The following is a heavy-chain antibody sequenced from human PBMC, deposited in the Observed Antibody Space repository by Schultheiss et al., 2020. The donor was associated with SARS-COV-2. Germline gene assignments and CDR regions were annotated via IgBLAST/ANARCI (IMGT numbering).Heavy chain of an antibody. V-gene: IGHV4-39*01. J-gene: IGHJ4*02. CDR3: ARITMIVVVFDY. CDR2: IYYSGST. CDR1: GGSISSSSYY. D-gene: IGHD3-22*01. Sequence: SQTLSLTCTVSGGSISSSSYYWGWIRQPPGKGLEWIGSIYYSGSTYYNPSLKSRVTISVDTSKNQFSLKLSSVTAADTAVYYCARITMIVVVFDYWGQGTLVTVSS.